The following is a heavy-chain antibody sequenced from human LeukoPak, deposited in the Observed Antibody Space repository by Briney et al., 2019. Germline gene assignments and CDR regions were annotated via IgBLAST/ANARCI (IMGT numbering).Heavy chain of an antibody. Sequence: GGSLRLSCAASGFTFSSYEMNWVRQAPGKGLEWVSYISSSGSSIYYADSVQGRFTISRDNAKNSLYLQINSLRAEDTAVYYCARDPDSSGYPGYWGQGTLVTVSS. CDR2: ISSSGSSI. V-gene: IGHV3-48*03. J-gene: IGHJ4*02. CDR1: GFTFSSYE. D-gene: IGHD3-22*01. CDR3: ARDPDSSGYPGY.